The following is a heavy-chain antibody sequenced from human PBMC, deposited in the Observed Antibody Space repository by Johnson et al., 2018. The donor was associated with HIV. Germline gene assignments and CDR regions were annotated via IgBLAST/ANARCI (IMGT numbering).Heavy chain of an antibody. CDR2: IKCDGSEK. J-gene: IGHJ3*02. CDR3: VRDGGGYSSSSVGAFDI. V-gene: IGHV3-52*01. CDR1: GFTFSSSW. Sequence: EQLVESGGGVVQPGRSLRLSCAASGFTFSSSWMHWVCQAPEKGLEWVADIKCDGSEKYYVDSVKGRLTISRDNAKNSLYLQVNSLRAEDMTVYYCVRDGGGYSSSSVGAFDIWGQGTMVTVSS. D-gene: IGHD6-6*01.